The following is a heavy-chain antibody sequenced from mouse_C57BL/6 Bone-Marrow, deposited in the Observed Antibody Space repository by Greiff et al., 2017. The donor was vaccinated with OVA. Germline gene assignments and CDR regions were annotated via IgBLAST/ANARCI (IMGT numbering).Heavy chain of an antibody. J-gene: IGHJ1*03. CDR2: IDPSDSYT. Sequence: QVQLQQSGAELVMPGASVKLSCKASGYTFTSYWMHWVKQRPGQGLEWIGEIDPSDSYTNYNQKFKGKSTLTVDKSSSTAYMQLSSLTSEDSAVYYCARYYGSSYVGYFDVWGTGTTVTVSS. V-gene: IGHV1-69*01. CDR1: GYTFTSYW. D-gene: IGHD1-1*01. CDR3: ARYYGSSYVGYFDV.